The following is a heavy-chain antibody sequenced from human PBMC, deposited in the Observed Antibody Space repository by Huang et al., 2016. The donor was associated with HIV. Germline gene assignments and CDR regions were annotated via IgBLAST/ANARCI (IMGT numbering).Heavy chain of an antibody. D-gene: IGHD3-10*01. CDR3: ARHERWAMVRGVPQWGFDY. J-gene: IGHJ4*02. CDR2: IYYSGST. V-gene: IGHV4-39*01. CDR1: GGSISSCSYY. Sequence: QLQLQESGPGLVKPSETLSLTCTVSGGSISSCSYYWGWIRQPPGKGLEWIGTIYYSGSTYYNPSRKGRVTISVDTSKNQFSLKLSSVTAADTAVYYCARHERWAMVRGVPQWGFDYWGQGTLVTVSS.